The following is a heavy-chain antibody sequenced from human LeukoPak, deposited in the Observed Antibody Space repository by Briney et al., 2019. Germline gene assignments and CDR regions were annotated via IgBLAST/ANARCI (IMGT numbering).Heavy chain of an antibody. V-gene: IGHV1-18*01. J-gene: IGHJ6*02. D-gene: IGHD2-15*01. CDR2: ISAYNGNT. CDR3: ARYCNGGSCYYYYGMDV. Sequence: ASVKVSCKASGYTFTSYGISWVRQAPGQGLEWMGWISAYNGNTNYAQKLQGRVTMTTDTSTSTAYMELRSLRSDDTAVYYCARYCNGGSCYYYYGMDVWGQGTTVTVSS. CDR1: GYTFTSYG.